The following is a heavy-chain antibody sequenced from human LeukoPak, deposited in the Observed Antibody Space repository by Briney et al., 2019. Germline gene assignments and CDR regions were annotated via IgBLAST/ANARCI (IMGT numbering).Heavy chain of an antibody. J-gene: IGHJ4*02. Sequence: ASVKVSCKASGYTFTGYYMHWVRQAPGQGLEWMGWINPNSGGTNYAQKFQGRVTMTTDTSTSTAYMELRSLRSDDTAVYYCARERESAVYLETCDYWGQGTLVTVSS. D-gene: IGHD1-20*01. CDR1: GYTFTGYY. CDR2: INPNSGGT. V-gene: IGHV1-2*02. CDR3: ARERESAVYLETCDY.